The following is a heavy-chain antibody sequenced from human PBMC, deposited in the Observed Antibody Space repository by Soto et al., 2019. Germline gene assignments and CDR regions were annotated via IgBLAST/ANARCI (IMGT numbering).Heavy chain of an antibody. CDR3: AKDPYYDILTGYPDY. CDR1: GFSFNSHG. Sequence: GGSLRLSCVASGFSFNSHGMHWVRQAPGKGLEWVAVISYDGSNKYYADSVKGRFTISRDNSKNTLYLQMNSLRADDTAVYYCAKDPYYDILTGYPDYWGQGTLVTVSS. D-gene: IGHD3-9*01. J-gene: IGHJ4*02. CDR2: ISYDGSNK. V-gene: IGHV3-30*18.